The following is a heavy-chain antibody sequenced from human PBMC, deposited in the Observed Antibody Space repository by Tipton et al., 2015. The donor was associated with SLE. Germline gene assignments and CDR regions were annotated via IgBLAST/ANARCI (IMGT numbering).Heavy chain of an antibody. CDR2: IYHSGST. J-gene: IGHJ3*02. Sequence: TLSLTCTVSGYSISSGYYWGWIRQPPGKGLEWIGSIYHSGSTYYNPSLKSRVTISVDTSKNQFSLKLSSVTAADTAVYYCARARRSGYSYGVDAFDIWGQGTMVTVSS. V-gene: IGHV4-38-2*02. CDR1: GYSISSGYY. D-gene: IGHD5-18*01. CDR3: ARARRSGYSYGVDAFDI.